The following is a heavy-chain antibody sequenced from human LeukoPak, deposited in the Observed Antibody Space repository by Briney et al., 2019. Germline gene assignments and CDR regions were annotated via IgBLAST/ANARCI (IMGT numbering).Heavy chain of an antibody. J-gene: IGHJ4*02. CDR1: GFTVNNNY. D-gene: IGHD3-3*01. CDR2: IYGGGDT. CDR3: AKESGYYHY. V-gene: IGHV3-53*01. Sequence: PGGSLRLSCAASGFTVNNNYVNWVRQAPGKGLEWVSIIYGGGDTSYADSVKGRFTISRDNSKNTAYLQMNSLRAEDTAVYYCAKESGYYHYWGQGTLVTVSS.